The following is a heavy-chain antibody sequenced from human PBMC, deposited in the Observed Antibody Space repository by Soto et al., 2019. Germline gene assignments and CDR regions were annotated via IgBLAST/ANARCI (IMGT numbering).Heavy chain of an antibody. D-gene: IGHD4-4*01. V-gene: IGHV3-30*18. CDR2: ISYDGSNK. CDR3: EKSRDDYNFYFYYGMDV. J-gene: IGHJ6*02. CDR1: GFTFSSYG. Sequence: GWSLRLSCAASGFTFSSYGMHWVRHAPGKGLEWVAVISYDGSNKYYADSVKGRFTISRDNSKNTLYLQMNSLRAEDTAVYYCEKSRDDYNFYFYYGMDVWGQGTTVTVSS.